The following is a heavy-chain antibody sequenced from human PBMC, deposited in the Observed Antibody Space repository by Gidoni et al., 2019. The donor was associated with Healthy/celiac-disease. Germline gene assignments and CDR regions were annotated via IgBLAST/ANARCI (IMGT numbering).Heavy chain of an antibody. D-gene: IGHD6-19*01. CDR2: ISWNSGSI. CDR1: GFTFDDYA. Sequence: EVQLVESGGGLVQPGRSLRISCAASGFTFDDYAMHWVRQAPGKGLEWVSGISWNSGSIGYADSVKGRFTISRDNAKNSLYLQMNSLRAEDTALYYCAKVEGSTVAGTSDYWGQGTLVTVSS. J-gene: IGHJ4*02. V-gene: IGHV3-9*01. CDR3: AKVEGSTVAGTSDY.